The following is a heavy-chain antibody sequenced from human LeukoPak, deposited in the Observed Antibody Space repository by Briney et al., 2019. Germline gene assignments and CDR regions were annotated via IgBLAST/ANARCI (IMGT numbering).Heavy chain of an antibody. D-gene: IGHD3-3*01. J-gene: IGHJ5*02. CDR2: IGTAGGT. V-gene: IGHV3-13*01. Sequence: GGSLRLSCATSGFTFSSYAMHWVRQATGKGLEWVSAIGTAGGTSYPGSVKGRFTISRENAKNSLSLQMNSLRAEDTAVYYCAKPRSLEWLLFTWGQGTLVTVSS. CDR1: GFTFSSYA. CDR3: AKPRSLEWLLFT.